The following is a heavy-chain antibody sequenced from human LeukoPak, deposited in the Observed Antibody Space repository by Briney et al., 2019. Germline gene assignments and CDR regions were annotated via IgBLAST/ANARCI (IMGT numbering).Heavy chain of an antibody. V-gene: IGHV4-34*01. CDR3: ARGTEGVTPNWFDP. Sequence: PSETLSLTCAVYGGSFSGYYWSWFRQPPGKGLEWIGEINHSGSTNYNPSLKSRVTISVDTSKNQFSLKLSSVTAADTAVYYCARGTEGVTPNWFDPWGQGTLVTVSS. CDR2: INHSGST. CDR1: GGSFSGYY. J-gene: IGHJ5*02. D-gene: IGHD4-23*01.